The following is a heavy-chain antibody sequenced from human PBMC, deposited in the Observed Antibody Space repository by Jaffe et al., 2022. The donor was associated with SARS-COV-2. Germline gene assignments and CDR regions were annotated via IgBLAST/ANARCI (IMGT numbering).Heavy chain of an antibody. CDR3: TRRMGAWYFDL. Sequence: QMQLVQSGSELKKPGASVKVSCKASGYILTNFAINWVRQAPGQGLEWMGWINTNTGNPTYAQDFTGRFVFSLDTSVSTAYLQISTLKTDDTAVYFCTRRMGAWYFDLWGRGTLLTVSS. CDR2: INTNTGNP. J-gene: IGHJ2*01. V-gene: IGHV7-4-1*02. D-gene: IGHD3-16*01. CDR1: GYILTNFA.